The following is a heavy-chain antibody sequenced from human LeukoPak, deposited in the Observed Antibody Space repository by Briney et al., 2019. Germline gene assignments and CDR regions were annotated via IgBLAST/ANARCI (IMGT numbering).Heavy chain of an antibody. J-gene: IGHJ6*03. CDR1: GFTFSSYS. CDR2: ISSSSSYI. D-gene: IGHD4-17*01. Sequence: NPGGSLRLSCAASGFTFSSYSMNWVRQAPGKGLEWVSSISSSSSYIYYADSVKGRFTISRDNAKNPLYLQMNSLRAEDTAVYYCARDPTTTTDIYYYYYMDVWGKGTTVTVSS. CDR3: ARDPTTTTDIYYYYYMDV. V-gene: IGHV3-21*01.